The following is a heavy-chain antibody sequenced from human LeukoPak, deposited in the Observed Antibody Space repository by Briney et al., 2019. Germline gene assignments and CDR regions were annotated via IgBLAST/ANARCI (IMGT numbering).Heavy chain of an antibody. CDR3: ARDPSYSGSYDYMDV. Sequence: GGSLRLSCAASGFTVSIRHMSWVRQAPGKGLEGVSIIYADGRTYYADSVKGRFTISRDNSKNTLSLQMNSLRAEDTAVYYCARDPSYSGSYDYMDVWGKGTTVTVSS. D-gene: IGHD1-26*01. J-gene: IGHJ6*03. CDR2: IYADGRT. V-gene: IGHV3-53*01. CDR1: GFTVSIRH.